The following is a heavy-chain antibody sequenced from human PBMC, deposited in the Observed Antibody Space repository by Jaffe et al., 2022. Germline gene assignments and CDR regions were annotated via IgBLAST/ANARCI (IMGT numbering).Heavy chain of an antibody. CDR1: GYIFTGYY. CDR2: INPNSGDT. Sequence: QVQLVQSGAEVKKPGASVRVSCKASGYIFTGYYMYWVRQAPGQGLEWMGWINPNSGDTNYAQKFQGRVTMTRDTSITTAYMELSRLTSDDTAVYYCARDRLGGNNWFDPWGQGTLVTVSS. V-gene: IGHV1-2*02. CDR3: ARDRLGGNNWFDP. D-gene: IGHD2-15*01. J-gene: IGHJ5*02.